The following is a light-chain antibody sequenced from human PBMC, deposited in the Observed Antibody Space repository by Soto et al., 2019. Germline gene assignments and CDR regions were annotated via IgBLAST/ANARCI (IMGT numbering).Light chain of an antibody. J-gene: IGLJ1*01. CDR2: GVT. Sequence: QSALTQPAPVSGSPGQSITISCTGSSSDIGAFNYVAWYQQHPGKAPKLIIHGVTNRPSGVSSRFSGSKSDYTASLTISGLQAEDEADYYCSSYTTAFFYVFGTGTKLTVL. V-gene: IGLV2-14*01. CDR3: SSYTTAFFYV. CDR1: SSDIGAFNY.